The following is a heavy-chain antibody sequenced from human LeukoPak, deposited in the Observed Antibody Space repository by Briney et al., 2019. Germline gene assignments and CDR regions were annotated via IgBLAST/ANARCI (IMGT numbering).Heavy chain of an antibody. CDR3: ARLSTYYDFWSPLDY. D-gene: IGHD3-3*01. J-gene: IGHJ4*02. CDR2: VSYSGGT. CDR1: GASVSSHY. V-gene: IGHV4-59*02. Sequence: SETLSLTCTVSGASVSSHYWNWIRQPPGKGLEWIGYVSYSGGTNYSPSLKSRVTISLGTSKDQFFLRLNSVIAADTAVYYCARLSTYYDFWSPLDYWGQGALVTVSS.